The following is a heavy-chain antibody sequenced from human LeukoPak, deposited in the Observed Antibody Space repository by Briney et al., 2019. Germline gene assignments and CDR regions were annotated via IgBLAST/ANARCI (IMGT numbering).Heavy chain of an antibody. CDR3: AKNVVFTRYFDS. J-gene: IGHJ4*02. CDR2: ISGGGRTT. V-gene: IGHV3-23*01. CDR1: GFTFSNHA. Sequence: GSLTLSCAASGFTFSNHAMSWVRQAPGKGRQWVSVISGGGRTTEYADSVKGRFTVSRDNSVNTLSLHMDSLRVEDTAIYYCAKNVVFTRYFDSWGQGTLVTVSS. D-gene: IGHD2-21*01.